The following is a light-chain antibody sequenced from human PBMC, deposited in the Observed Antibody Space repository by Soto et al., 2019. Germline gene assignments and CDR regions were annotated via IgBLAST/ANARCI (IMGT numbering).Light chain of an antibody. CDR3: SSYVGSNNYV. J-gene: IGLJ1*01. Sequence: QSALTQPPSASGSPGQSVTISCIGTSSDVGRYNYVSWYQHHPGKAPKLIIYEVTNRPSGVPDRFSGSKSANTASLTVSGLQADYEADYYCSSYVGSNNYVFGTGTKVTVL. V-gene: IGLV2-8*01. CDR1: SSDVGRYNY. CDR2: EVT.